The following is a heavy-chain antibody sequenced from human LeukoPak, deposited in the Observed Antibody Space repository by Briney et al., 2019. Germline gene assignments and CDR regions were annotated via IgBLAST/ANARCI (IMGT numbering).Heavy chain of an antibody. Sequence: GSLRLSCGASGFTLSSYALSWVRQAPGKGLGWVSAISGSGGSTYYADSVKGRFTISRDNSKNTLYLQMNSLRAEDTAVYYCAKDPPGYGDGMYYFDYWGQGTLVTVSS. CDR3: AKDPPGYGDGMYYFDY. J-gene: IGHJ4*02. CDR2: ISGSGGST. D-gene: IGHD4-17*01. CDR1: GFTLSSYA. V-gene: IGHV3-23*01.